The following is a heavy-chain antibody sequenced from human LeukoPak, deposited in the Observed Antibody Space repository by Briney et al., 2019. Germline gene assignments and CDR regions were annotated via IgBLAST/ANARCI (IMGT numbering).Heavy chain of an antibody. Sequence: SETLSLTCAVSGASISGSGYYWSWIRQPAGTGLEWIGRIYTSGSTNYNPSLKSRVTMSVHTSKNQFSLKLSSVTAADTAVYYCAKFGGMCDSMVVAATRRFDYWGQGTLVTVSS. CDR3: AKFGGMCDSMVVAATRRFDY. J-gene: IGHJ4*02. CDR1: GASISGSGYY. CDR2: IYTSGST. V-gene: IGHV4-61*02. D-gene: IGHD2-15*01.